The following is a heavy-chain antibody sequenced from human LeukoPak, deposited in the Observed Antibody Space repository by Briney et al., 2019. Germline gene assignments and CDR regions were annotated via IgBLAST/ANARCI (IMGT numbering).Heavy chain of an antibody. Sequence: TSETLSLTCAVYGGSFVGYYAGWIPHPPGKWRGWIVQINHSAGTNYSPSPKSRVTISVDTYKNQFSLKLSSVTAADTAVYYFARVSSRRLPPSYSYDRRNYFDYWGQGTLVTVSS. CDR2: INHSAGT. V-gene: IGHV4-34*01. CDR3: ARVSSRRLPPSYSYDRRNYFDY. J-gene: IGHJ4*02. D-gene: IGHD3-22*01. CDR1: GGSFVGYY.